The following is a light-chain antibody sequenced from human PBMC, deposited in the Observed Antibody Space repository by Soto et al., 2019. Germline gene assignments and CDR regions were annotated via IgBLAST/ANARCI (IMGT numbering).Light chain of an antibody. CDR2: GAS. Sequence: IVVTQSPGSLALSPGERATVSGMAIQSVSSNYLAWYQQKPGQAPRPLIYGASSRATGIPDRFSGSGAGTDFTLTISRLEPEDFAVYYCPQYGSSPWTFGQGTKV. V-gene: IGKV3-20*01. J-gene: IGKJ1*01. CDR1: QSVSSNY. CDR3: PQYGSSPWT.